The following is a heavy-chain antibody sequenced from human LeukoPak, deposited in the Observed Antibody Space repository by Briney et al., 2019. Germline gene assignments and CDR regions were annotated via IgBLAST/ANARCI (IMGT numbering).Heavy chain of an antibody. D-gene: IGHD2-2*01. V-gene: IGHV1-18*01. CDR2: ISGYNDNT. J-gene: IGHJ4*02. CDR1: GYTFTNYG. Sequence: EASVKVSCKASGYTFTNYGISWVRRAPGQGLEWMGWISGYNDNTNYAQKFQGRLTVTTDTSTSTTYMELRSLRSDDTAVYYCARDGTSTDDYWGQGTLVTVSP. CDR3: ARDGTSTDDY.